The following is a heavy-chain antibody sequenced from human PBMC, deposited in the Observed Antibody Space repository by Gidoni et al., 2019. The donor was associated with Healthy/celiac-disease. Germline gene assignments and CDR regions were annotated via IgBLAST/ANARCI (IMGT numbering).Heavy chain of an antibody. V-gene: IGHV1-69-2*01. CDR3: ATDAKNYSDRRKPPRGWFDP. Sequence: EVQLVQSRAEVKQPGATVKLSCKVSGHTSTHYNIHWVQQARGKGLEWMGLVDPEDGETIYAEKIQGRVTITADTSTDTAYMELSSLRSEDTAVYYCATDAKNYSDRRKPPRGWFDPWGQGTLVTVSS. CDR1: GHTSTHYN. CDR2: VDPEDGET. D-gene: IGHD3-22*01. J-gene: IGHJ5*02.